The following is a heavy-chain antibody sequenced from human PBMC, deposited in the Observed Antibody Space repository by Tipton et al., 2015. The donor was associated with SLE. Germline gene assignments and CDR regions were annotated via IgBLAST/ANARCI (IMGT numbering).Heavy chain of an antibody. J-gene: IGHJ4*02. CDR3: ARDWSDSSGQGY. CDR1: GFSFSSYS. CDR2: ISSSSMTI. D-gene: IGHD6-19*01. V-gene: IGHV3-48*01. Sequence: QLVQSGGGLVQPGGSLRLSCAASGFSFSSYSMNWVRQAPGKGLEWISYISSSSMTIYYADSVKGRFTTSRDNAKSSLYLQMNSLRAEDTAVYYCARDWSDSSGQGYWGQGTLVTVSS.